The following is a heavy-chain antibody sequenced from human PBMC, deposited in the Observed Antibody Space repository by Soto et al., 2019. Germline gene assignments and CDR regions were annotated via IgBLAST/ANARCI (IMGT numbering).Heavy chain of an antibody. V-gene: IGHV5-51*03. Sequence: EVQLVQSGAEVKKPGESLKISCKGSGYRFSSYWIGWVRQMPGKGLEWMGIIYPGDSDTRYSPSFQGQVTISADRSIRTAYLEWSSLKASEPAMYYCGRGYCSSISCYRRWFDPWGQGTLVTVSS. D-gene: IGHD2-2*01. CDR2: IYPGDSDT. J-gene: IGHJ5*02. CDR3: GRGYCSSISCYRRWFDP. CDR1: GYRFSSYW.